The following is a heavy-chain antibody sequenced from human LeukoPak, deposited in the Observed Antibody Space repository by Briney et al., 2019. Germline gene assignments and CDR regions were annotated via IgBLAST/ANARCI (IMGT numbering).Heavy chain of an antibody. Sequence: SVKVSCKASGGTFSSYAISWIRQAPGQGLDLMGGINPIFGAASSAQKFHVRVTITTDDSTSTAYMELSSLRSEDAAVDYCARPRGYCSSTSCYRAGFDYWGKGTLVTVSS. CDR2: INPIFGAA. CDR1: GGTFSSYA. D-gene: IGHD2-2*02. CDR3: ARPRGYCSSTSCYRAGFDY. V-gene: IGHV1-69*05. J-gene: IGHJ4*02.